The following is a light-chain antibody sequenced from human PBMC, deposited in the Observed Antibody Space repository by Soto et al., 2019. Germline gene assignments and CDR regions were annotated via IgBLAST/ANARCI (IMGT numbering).Light chain of an antibody. V-gene: IGKV3-11*01. Sequence: EIVLTQSPATLSLSPGERATLSCRASPSLSSYLAWYQQKRGQAPRLLIYDASKRATGIPARFSGSGSGTDFTLSISSLEPEDFAVYYCQQRSDWPLTFGGGTKVETK. CDR2: DAS. CDR1: PSLSSY. CDR3: QQRSDWPLT. J-gene: IGKJ4*01.